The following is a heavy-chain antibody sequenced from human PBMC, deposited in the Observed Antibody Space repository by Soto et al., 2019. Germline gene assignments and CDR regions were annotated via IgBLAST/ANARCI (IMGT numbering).Heavy chain of an antibody. J-gene: IGHJ3*01. CDR2: LIPLFGTT. V-gene: IGHV1-69*18. D-gene: IGHD3-16*01. Sequence: QVHLVQSGAEVRKPGSSVKVSCKTSGGTFSTYTIYWVRQAPGQGLEWMGRLIPLFGTTRYAQNFQDRVTITAEEPTSTTYMELSSLRAEATALYYCARRLDDRADEGFDVWGEGTAVTVSA. CDR1: GGTFSTYT. CDR3: ARRLDDRADEGFDV.